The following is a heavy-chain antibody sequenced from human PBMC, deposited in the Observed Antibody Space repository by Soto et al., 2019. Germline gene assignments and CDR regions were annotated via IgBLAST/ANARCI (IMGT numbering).Heavy chain of an antibody. J-gene: IGHJ4*02. Sequence: GASVKVSCKVSGYDLSDLSLHWARQAPGKGLEWMGGFDPEDGETNYVQKFQGRVSMTVDTSTNTAYLDLSSLTPDDTAVYYCASHYYGDFPFDFWGQGTLVTVS. V-gene: IGHV1-24*01. D-gene: IGHD4-17*01. CDR1: GYDLSDLS. CDR2: FDPEDGET. CDR3: ASHYYGDFPFDF.